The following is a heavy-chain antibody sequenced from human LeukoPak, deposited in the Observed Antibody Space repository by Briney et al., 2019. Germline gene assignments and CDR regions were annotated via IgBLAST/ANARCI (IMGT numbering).Heavy chain of an antibody. CDR2: IYTSGST. Sequence: SETLSLTCTVSGGSISSYYWSWIRQSAGKGLEWIGRIYTSGSTNYNPSLKSRVTISVDTSKNQFSLKLSSVTAADTAVYYCARASGSYFWYYFDYWGQGTLVTVSS. J-gene: IGHJ4*02. CDR1: GGSISSYY. D-gene: IGHD1-26*01. V-gene: IGHV4-4*07. CDR3: ARASGSYFWYYFDY.